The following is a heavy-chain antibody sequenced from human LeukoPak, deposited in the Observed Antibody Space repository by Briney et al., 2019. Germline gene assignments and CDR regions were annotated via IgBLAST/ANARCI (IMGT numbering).Heavy chain of an antibody. V-gene: IGHV6-1*01. Sequence: SQTLSLTCAISGDSFSSNNAAWSWLRQSPSRGLEWLGSTYYRSKWHYDYAISVKSRITINPDTSKNQFSLQLNSVTPEDTAVYYCARGSYFDFLNDWGQGTLVTVSS. CDR1: GDSFSSNNAA. CDR3: ARGSYFDFLND. D-gene: IGHD3-9*01. CDR2: TYYRSKWHY. J-gene: IGHJ1*01.